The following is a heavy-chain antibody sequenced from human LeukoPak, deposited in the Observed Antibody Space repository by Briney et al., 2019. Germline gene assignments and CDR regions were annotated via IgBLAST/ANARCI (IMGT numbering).Heavy chain of an antibody. CDR1: GYSFTSNY. J-gene: IGHJ4*02. Sequence: ASVKVSCKASGYSFTSNYIHWVRQAPGQGLEWMGMIYPRDGSTSYAQRFQDRVTVTRDTSTSTVHMELSGLRSEDTAVYYCARDQEGFDYWGQGTQVTVSS. CDR3: ARDQEGFDY. CDR2: IYPRDGST. V-gene: IGHV1-46*01.